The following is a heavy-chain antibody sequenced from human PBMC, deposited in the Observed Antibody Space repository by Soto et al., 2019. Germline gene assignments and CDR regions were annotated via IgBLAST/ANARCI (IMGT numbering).Heavy chain of an antibody. CDR3: GRYCTNTKGQRGYYHDY. Sequence: SVKVSCKASGGNFNDYALTWVRQAPGQGLEWLGGIILALGSPHYAQNFQGRVTITADESRSTVYMELGGLRLDDTAVYYCGRYCTNTKGQRGYYHDYSSQRTLDT. J-gene: IGHJ4*01. D-gene: IGHD2-8*01. CDR2: IILALGSP. CDR1: GGNFNDYA. V-gene: IGHV1-69*13.